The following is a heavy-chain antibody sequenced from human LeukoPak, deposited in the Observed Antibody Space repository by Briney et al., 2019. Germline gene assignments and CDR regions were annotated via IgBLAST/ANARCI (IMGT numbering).Heavy chain of an antibody. V-gene: IGHV3-74*01. CDR3: AREEHRLAEAGTSAFDL. CDR2: INRDGGLT. CDR1: GFTFSENW. D-gene: IGHD6-13*01. J-gene: IGHJ3*01. Sequence: GGSVRLSCVASGFTFSENWMHWVRQAPGRGLAWVSHINRDGGLTNYADSVKGRFTISRDNARNTVYLQMSSLRVDDTAIYFCAREEHRLAEAGTSAFDLGGQGTLVTVSP.